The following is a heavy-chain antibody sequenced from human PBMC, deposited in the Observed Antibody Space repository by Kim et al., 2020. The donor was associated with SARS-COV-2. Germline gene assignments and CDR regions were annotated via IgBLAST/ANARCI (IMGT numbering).Heavy chain of an antibody. Sequence: GGSLRLSCAASGFTFSSYEMNWVRQAPGKGLEWVSSISSSGRTIYYADSVKGRFTISRDNAKKSLYLQMNSLRAEDTAVYYCALITRDSYGYSFDYWGQGTLVTVSS. D-gene: IGHD5-18*01. V-gene: IGHV3-48*03. CDR2: ISSSGRTI. J-gene: IGHJ4*02. CDR3: ALITRDSYGYSFDY. CDR1: GFTFSSYE.